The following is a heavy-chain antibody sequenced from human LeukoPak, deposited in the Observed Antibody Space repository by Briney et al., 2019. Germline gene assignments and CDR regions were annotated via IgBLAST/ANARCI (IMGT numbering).Heavy chain of an antibody. CDR1: GFTFSNAW. CDR2: IKSKTDGGTT. J-gene: IGHJ6*02. Sequence: GGSLRLSCAASGFTFSNAWMSWVRQAPGKGLEWVGRIKSKTDGGTTDYAAPVKGRFTISRDDSKNTLYLQMNSLKTEDTAVYYCARDSGYSCGYTYYYYGMDVWGQGTTVTVSS. V-gene: IGHV3-15*01. D-gene: IGHD5-18*01. CDR3: ARDSGYSCGYTYYYYGMDV.